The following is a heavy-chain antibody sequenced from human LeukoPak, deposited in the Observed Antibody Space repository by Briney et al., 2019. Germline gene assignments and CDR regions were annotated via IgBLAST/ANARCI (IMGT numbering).Heavy chain of an antibody. CDR2: TYYNGRA. Sequence: PSETLSLTCTVSGGSISSSYWSWFRQPPGKGLEWIAYTYYNGRANYNPSLRSRVTISVDTSKNQFSLKLNSVTAADTAVYYCARAKGDCWGQGILVTVSS. V-gene: IGHV4-59*01. CDR1: GGSISSSY. J-gene: IGHJ4*02. CDR3: ARAKGDC.